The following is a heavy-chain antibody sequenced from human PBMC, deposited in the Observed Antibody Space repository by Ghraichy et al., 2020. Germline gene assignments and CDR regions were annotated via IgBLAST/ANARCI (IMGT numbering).Heavy chain of an antibody. V-gene: IGHV3-23*01. Sequence: GSLNISCAASGFTFSSYAMSWVRRAPGKGLEWVSAISGSGGTTYYADSVKGRFTISRDNSKNTLYLQMNSLRAEDTAVYYCAKDPPNSSGCFWGQGTLVTVSS. CDR1: GFTFSSYA. CDR2: ISGSGGTT. CDR3: AKDPPNSSGCF. D-gene: IGHD6-19*01. J-gene: IGHJ4*02.